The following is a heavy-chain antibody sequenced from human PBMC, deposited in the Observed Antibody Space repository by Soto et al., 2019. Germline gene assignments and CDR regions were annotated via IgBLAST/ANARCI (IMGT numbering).Heavy chain of an antibody. CDR3: ARPGGIAAAGTGPDAFDI. Sequence: ASVKVSCKASGYTFTSYAMHWVRQAPGERLEWMGWINAGNGNTKYSQKFQGRVTITRDTSASTAYMELSSLRSEDTAAYYCARPGGIAAAGTGPDAFDIWGQGTMVTVSS. V-gene: IGHV1-3*01. D-gene: IGHD6-13*01. CDR2: INAGNGNT. CDR1: GYTFTSYA. J-gene: IGHJ3*02.